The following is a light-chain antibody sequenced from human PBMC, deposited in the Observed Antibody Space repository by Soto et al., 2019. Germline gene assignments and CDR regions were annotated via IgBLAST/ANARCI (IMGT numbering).Light chain of an antibody. CDR1: QSVSSNY. V-gene: IGKV3-20*01. CDR2: GAS. Sequence: ESVLTQSPGTLSLSPGERATLSCRASQSVSSNYLAWYQQKPGQAPRLLIYGASSRATGIPDRFSGSGSGTDFTLTIRRLEPEDFGVYYCQQYSSSRTFGQGTKVDIK. J-gene: IGKJ1*01. CDR3: QQYSSSRT.